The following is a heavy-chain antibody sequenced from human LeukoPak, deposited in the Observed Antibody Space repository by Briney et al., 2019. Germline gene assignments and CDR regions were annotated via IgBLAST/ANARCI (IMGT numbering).Heavy chain of an antibody. CDR3: ASLGYSSSWYAYMDV. V-gene: IGHV4-59*08. D-gene: IGHD6-13*01. J-gene: IGHJ6*03. CDR2: IYYSGYN. Sequence: SETLSLTCTVSGGSITSYYWAWLRQPPEKGLEWIGYIYYSGYNNYNPSLKSRVSMSVDTSKNQFSLKLSSVTAADTAVYYCASLGYSSSWYAYMDVWGKGTTVTVSS. CDR1: GGSITSYY.